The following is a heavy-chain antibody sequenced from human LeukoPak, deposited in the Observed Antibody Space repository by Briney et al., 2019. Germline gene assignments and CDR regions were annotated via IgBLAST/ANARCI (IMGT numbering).Heavy chain of an antibody. V-gene: IGHV3-30*18. Sequence: GGSLRLSCAASGFTFSDYYMSWIRQAPGKGLEWVAVISYDGSNKYYADSVKGRFTISRDNSKNTLYLQMNSLRPEDTAVYYCAKTSEQYYYGSGSQRFDYWGQGTLVTVSS. CDR3: AKTSEQYYYGSGSQRFDY. D-gene: IGHD3-10*01. CDR2: ISYDGSNK. CDR1: GFTFSDYY. J-gene: IGHJ4*02.